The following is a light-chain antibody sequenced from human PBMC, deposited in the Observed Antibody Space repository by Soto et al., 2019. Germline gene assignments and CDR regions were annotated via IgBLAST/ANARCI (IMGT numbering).Light chain of an antibody. CDR3: LQSFNELWT. CDR2: GAS. J-gene: IGKJ1*01. CDR1: QNITKY. Sequence: DIQIIKSPSSLSASVGDRVTITCRASQNITKYLSWYQQKSGKAPKLLVYGASDLQSGVPSRFSGRGSGADFTLTISGMQPEDCANYYCLQSFNELWTFGQGTKVDIK. V-gene: IGKV1-39*01.